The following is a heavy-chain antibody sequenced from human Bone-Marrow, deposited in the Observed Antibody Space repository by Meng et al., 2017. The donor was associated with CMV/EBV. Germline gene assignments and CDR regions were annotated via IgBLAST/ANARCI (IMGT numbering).Heavy chain of an antibody. D-gene: IGHD1-7*01. V-gene: IGHV5-51*01. CDR1: GYSFTSYW. CDR2: IYPGDSDT. Sequence: GGSLRLSCKGSGYSFTSYWIGWVRQMPGKGLEWMGIIYPGDSDTRYSPSFQGQVTISADKSISTAYLQWSSLKASDTAMYYCARRGLTGTTRNYYYYYGMDVWGQGTTVTVSS. J-gene: IGHJ6*02. CDR3: ARRGLTGTTRNYYYYYGMDV.